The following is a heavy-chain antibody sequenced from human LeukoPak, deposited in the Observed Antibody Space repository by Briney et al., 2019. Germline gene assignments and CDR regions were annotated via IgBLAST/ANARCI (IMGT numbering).Heavy chain of an antibody. CDR3: AKDRGEWQWLVLRPFGD. V-gene: IGHV3-23*01. Sequence: GGSLRLSCAASGFTFSSYAMSWVRRAPGKGLEWVSAISGSGGSTYYADSVKGRFTISRDNSKNTLYLQMNSLRAEDTAVYYCAKDRGEWQWLVLRPFGDWGQGTLVTVSS. J-gene: IGHJ4*02. CDR2: ISGSGGST. CDR1: GFTFSSYA. D-gene: IGHD6-19*01.